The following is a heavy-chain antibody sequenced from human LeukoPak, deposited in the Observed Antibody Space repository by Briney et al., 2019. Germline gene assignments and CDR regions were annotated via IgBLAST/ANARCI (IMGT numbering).Heavy chain of an antibody. D-gene: IGHD2-21*02. CDR2: IFHSGST. J-gene: IGHJ4*02. CDR3: ASRAAYCGGDCFRFDY. CDR1: GDSINTYY. V-gene: IGHV4-59*01. Sequence: SETLSLTCTVSGDSINTYYWSWIRQPPGKGLEWIGYIFHSGSTRYNPSLKSRVTISVDTSKNQFSLNLTSVTAADAAVYYCASRAAYCGGDCFRFDYWGQGTLVTVSS.